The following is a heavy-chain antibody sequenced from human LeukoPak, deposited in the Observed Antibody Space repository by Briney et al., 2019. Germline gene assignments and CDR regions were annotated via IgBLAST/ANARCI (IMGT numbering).Heavy chain of an antibody. CDR3: ARGLKDVVVLAAKGYYFDY. D-gene: IGHD2-15*01. V-gene: IGHV4-34*01. CDR1: GGSFSGYY. CDR2: INHSGST. Sequence: SETLSLTCAVYGGSFSGYYWSWIRQPPGKGLEWIGEINHSGSTNYNPSLKSRVTISVDTSKNQFSLKLSSVPAADTAVYYCARGLKDVVVLAAKGYYFDYWGQGTLVTVSS. J-gene: IGHJ4*02.